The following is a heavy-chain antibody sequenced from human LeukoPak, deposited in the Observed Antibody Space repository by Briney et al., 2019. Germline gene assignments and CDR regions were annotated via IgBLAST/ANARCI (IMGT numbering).Heavy chain of an antibody. CDR1: GGSITSGGYS. Sequence: PSETLSLTCAVSGGSITSGGYSWSWIRQPPGKGLEWIGYIYYSGSTNYNPSLKSRVTISVDTSKNQISLKVRSVTAADTAVYYCARTTEDCSSTSCYQYWFDPWGQGTLVTVSS. CDR2: IYYSGST. J-gene: IGHJ5*02. CDR3: ARTTEDCSSTSCYQYWFDP. V-gene: IGHV4-61*08. D-gene: IGHD2-2*01.